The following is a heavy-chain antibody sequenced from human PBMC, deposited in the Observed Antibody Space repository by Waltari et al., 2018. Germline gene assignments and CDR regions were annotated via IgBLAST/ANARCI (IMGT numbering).Heavy chain of an antibody. CDR3: AKGGVYYTAY. V-gene: IGHV3-23*01. CDR2: ISGSSDNT. D-gene: IGHD3-16*01. Sequence: EVLLLESGGGLVQPGGSLRLSCAASGFTFSTDAMSWVRQAPVKGLEWVSAISGSSDNTYYADSVKGRFTISRDNSKNTLYLQMNNLRAEDTAVYYCAKGGVYYTAYWGQGTLVTVSP. CDR1: GFTFSTDA. J-gene: IGHJ4*02.